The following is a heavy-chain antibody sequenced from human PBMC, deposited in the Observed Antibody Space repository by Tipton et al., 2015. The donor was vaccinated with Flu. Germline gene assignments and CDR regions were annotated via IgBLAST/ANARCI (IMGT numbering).Heavy chain of an antibody. J-gene: IGHJ4*02. CDR3: AITHYYDYVWGSYRYFDY. CDR1: GYTFTSYY. D-gene: IGHD3-16*02. V-gene: IGHV1-46*01. CDR2: INPSGGST. Sequence: QLVQSGAEVKKPGASVKVSCKASGYTFTSYYMHWVRQAPGQGLEWMGIINPSGGSTSYAQKFQGRVTMTRDTSTGAVYMELSSLRSEDTAGYCWAITHYYDYVWGSYRYFDYWGQGTLVSVSS.